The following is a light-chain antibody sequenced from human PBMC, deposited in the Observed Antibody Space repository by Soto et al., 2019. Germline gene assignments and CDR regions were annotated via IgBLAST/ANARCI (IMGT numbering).Light chain of an antibody. CDR1: SSNIGAGYD. V-gene: IGLV1-40*01. J-gene: IGLJ2*01. CDR2: GNS. Sequence: QSVLTQPPSVSGAPGQRVTISCTGSSSNIGAGYDVPWYQQLPGTAPKLLIYGNSNRPSGVPDRFSGSKSGTSASLAITGRQAEDEADYYCQSYDSSLSGSGVFGGGTKLTVL. CDR3: QSYDSSLSGSGV.